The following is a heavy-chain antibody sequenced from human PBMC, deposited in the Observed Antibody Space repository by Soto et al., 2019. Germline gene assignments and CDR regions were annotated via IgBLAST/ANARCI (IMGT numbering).Heavy chain of an antibody. J-gene: IGHJ5*02. CDR3: ARAPLVVPAAISNWFDP. D-gene: IGHD2-2*02. V-gene: IGHV4-34*01. CDR1: GGSFSGYY. CDR2: INHSGST. Sequence: SETLSLTCAVYGGSFSGYYWSWIRQPPGKGLEWIGEINHSGSTNYNPSLKSRVTISVDTSKNQFSLKLSSVTAADTAVYYCARAPLVVPAAISNWFDPWGQGTLVTVSS.